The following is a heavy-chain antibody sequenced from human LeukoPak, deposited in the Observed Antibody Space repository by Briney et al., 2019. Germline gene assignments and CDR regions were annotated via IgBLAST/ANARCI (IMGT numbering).Heavy chain of an antibody. CDR2: ISAYNGNT. CDR3: ARLYCSSTSGYWEPFDH. J-gene: IGHJ4*02. D-gene: IGHD2-2*01. CDR1: GYTFTSYG. Sequence: ASVKVSCKASGYTFTSYGISWVRQAPGQGLEWMGWISAYNGNTNYAQKLQGRVTMTTDTSTSTAYMELRSLRSDDTAVYYCARLYCSSTSGYWEPFDHWGQGTPVTVSS. V-gene: IGHV1-18*01.